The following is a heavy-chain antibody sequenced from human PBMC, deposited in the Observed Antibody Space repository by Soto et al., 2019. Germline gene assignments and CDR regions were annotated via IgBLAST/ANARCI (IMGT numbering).Heavy chain of an antibody. Sequence: GGSLRLSCAASGFTFSSYWMSWVRQAPGKGLEWVANIKQDGSEKYYVDSVKGRFTISRDNAKNSLYLQMNSLRAEDTAVYYCARDLGGLWFGDPQDYWGQGTLVTVSS. CDR3: ARDLGGLWFGDPQDY. D-gene: IGHD3-10*01. V-gene: IGHV3-7*01. CDR2: IKQDGSEK. J-gene: IGHJ4*02. CDR1: GFTFSSYW.